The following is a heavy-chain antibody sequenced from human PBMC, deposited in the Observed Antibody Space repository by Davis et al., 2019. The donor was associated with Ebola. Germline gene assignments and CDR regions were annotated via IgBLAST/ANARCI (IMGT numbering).Heavy chain of an antibody. Sequence: SVKVSCKASGGTFSSYAISWVRQAPGQGLEWMGGIIPIFGTANYAQKFQGRVTITADESTSTAYMELSRLRSDDTAVYYCARGDRIAVAGHFDYWGQGTLVTVSS. CDR1: GGTFSSYA. J-gene: IGHJ4*02. V-gene: IGHV1-69*13. D-gene: IGHD6-19*01. CDR2: IIPIFGTA. CDR3: ARGDRIAVAGHFDY.